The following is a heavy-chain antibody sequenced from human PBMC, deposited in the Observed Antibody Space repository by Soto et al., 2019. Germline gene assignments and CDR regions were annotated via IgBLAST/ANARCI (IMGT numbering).Heavy chain of an antibody. D-gene: IGHD1-26*01. Sequence: GASVKVSCKASGYTFTSYGISWVRQAPGQGLEWMGWISAYNGNTNYAQKLQARVTMTTDTSTSTAYMELRSLRSDDTAVYYCAVQIVGAPDAFDIWGQGTMVTVSS. CDR1: GYTFTSYG. J-gene: IGHJ3*02. V-gene: IGHV1-18*01. CDR2: ISAYNGNT. CDR3: AVQIVGAPDAFDI.